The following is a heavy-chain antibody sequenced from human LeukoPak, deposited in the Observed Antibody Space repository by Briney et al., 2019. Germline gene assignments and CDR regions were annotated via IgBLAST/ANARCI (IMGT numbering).Heavy chain of an antibody. V-gene: IGHV4-39*01. J-gene: IGHJ4*02. CDR2: IYYSGST. CDR1: GGSISSSSYY. CDR3: ARHVVAVAGTGIDY. D-gene: IGHD6-19*01. Sequence: TSETLSLTCTVSGGSISSSSYYWGWIRQPPGKGLEWIGSIYYSGSTYYNPSLKSRVTISVDTSKNQFSLKLSSVTAADTAVYYCARHVVAVAGTGIDYWGQGTLVTVSS.